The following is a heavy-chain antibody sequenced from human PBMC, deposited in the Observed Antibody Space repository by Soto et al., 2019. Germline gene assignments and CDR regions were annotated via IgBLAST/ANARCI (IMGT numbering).Heavy chain of an antibody. CDR1: GYSFTDYH. V-gene: IGHV1-2*04. CDR2: INPKSGGT. J-gene: IGHJ6*02. CDR3: ARGHSTDCSNGVCSFFYNHETDV. D-gene: IGHD2-8*01. Sequence: QVQLVQSGAEVKKPGASVRVSCKASGYSFTDYHIHWVRQAPGQGLEWLGRINPKSGGTSTAQKFQGWVTMTRDRSISTAYMELTRLRSDDTAVYFCARGHSTDCSNGVCSFFYNHETDVWGQGTTVTVSS.